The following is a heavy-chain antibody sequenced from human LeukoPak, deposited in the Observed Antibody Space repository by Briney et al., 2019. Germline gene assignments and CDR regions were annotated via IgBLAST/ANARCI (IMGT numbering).Heavy chain of an antibody. V-gene: IGHV3-20*04. D-gene: IGHD3-10*01. CDR2: ISWNGRNT. CDR1: GFTFDDYD. J-gene: IGHJ3*01. CDR3: ANLLWFGELLDPEGAFDF. Sequence: PGRSLRLSCAASGFTFDDYDLNWVRQAPGKGLEWVSGISWNGRNTAYAESLKGRFTISRDNAKNSLYLQMNSLRAEDTAVYYCANLLWFGELLDPEGAFDFWGQGTMVTVSS.